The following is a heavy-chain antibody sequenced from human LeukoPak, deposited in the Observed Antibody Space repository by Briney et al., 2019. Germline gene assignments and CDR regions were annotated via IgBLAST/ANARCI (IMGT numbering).Heavy chain of an antibody. CDR2: IYHSGST. Sequence: PSETLSLTCAVSGYSISSGYYWGWIRQPPGKGLEWIRSIYHSGSTYCNPSLKSRVTISVDTSKNQFSLKLSSVTAADTAVYYCARGLGATVTTIYFGYNWFDPWGQGTLVTVSS. D-gene: IGHD4-17*01. J-gene: IGHJ5*02. CDR1: GYSISSGYY. V-gene: IGHV4-38-2*01. CDR3: ARGLGATVTTIYFGYNWFDP.